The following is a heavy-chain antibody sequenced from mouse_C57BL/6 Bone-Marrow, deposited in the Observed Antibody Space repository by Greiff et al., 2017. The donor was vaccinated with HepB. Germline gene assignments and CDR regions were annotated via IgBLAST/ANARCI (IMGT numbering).Heavy chain of an antibody. J-gene: IGHJ2*01. CDR1: GYTFTSYW. CDR3: ARKGTCYFDY. V-gene: IGHV1-50*01. Sequence: QVQLKQPGAELVKPGASVKLSCKASGYTFTSYWMQWVKQRPGQGLEWIGEIDPSDSYTNYNQKFKGKATLTVDTSSSTAYMQLSSLTSEDSAVYYCARKGTCYFDYWGQGTTLTVSS. CDR2: IDPSDSYT.